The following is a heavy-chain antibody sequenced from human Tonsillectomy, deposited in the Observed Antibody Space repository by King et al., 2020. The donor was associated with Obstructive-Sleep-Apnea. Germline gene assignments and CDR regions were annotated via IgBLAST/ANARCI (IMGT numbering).Heavy chain of an antibody. CDR2: IIPLFGTA. J-gene: IGHJ4*02. CDR1: GGTFSSYA. CDR3: ARAFGSGSYSLYYFDY. V-gene: IGHV1-69*01. D-gene: IGHD3-10*01. Sequence: VQLVESGAEVKKPGSSVKVSCKASGGTFSSYAISWVRQAPGQGLEWMGGIIPLFGTAKYAQKYQGRVTITADESTSTAYMELGSLRSEDTAVYYCARAFGSGSYSLYYFDYWGQGTLVTVSS.